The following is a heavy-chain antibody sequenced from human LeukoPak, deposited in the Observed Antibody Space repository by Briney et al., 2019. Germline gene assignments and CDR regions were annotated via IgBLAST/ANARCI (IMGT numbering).Heavy chain of an antibody. CDR3: ARRSAAKDAFDF. J-gene: IGHJ3*01. CDR1: GFTFEDYG. V-gene: IGHV3-74*01. CDR2: ISYDGSST. D-gene: IGHD6-25*01. Sequence: GGSLRLSCTASGFTFEDYGMSWVRQAPGKGLVWVSRISYDGSSTNYADSVKGRFTISRDNAKNTLYLQMNSLRAEDTAVYYCARRSAAKDAFDFWGQGTMVTVSS.